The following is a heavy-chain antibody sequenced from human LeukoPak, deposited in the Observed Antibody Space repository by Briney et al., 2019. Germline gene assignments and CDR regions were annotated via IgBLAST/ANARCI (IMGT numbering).Heavy chain of an antibody. D-gene: IGHD3-22*01. Sequence: ASVKVSCKASGYTFTSYYMHWVRQAPGQGLEWMGIINTSDGSTSYAQKFQGRVTMTRDTSTSTVYMELSSLRSEDTAVYYCAGDYYDSSGYYLFDIWGQGTMVTVFS. CDR1: GYTFTSYY. V-gene: IGHV1-46*01. J-gene: IGHJ3*02. CDR3: AGDYYDSSGYYLFDI. CDR2: INTSDGST.